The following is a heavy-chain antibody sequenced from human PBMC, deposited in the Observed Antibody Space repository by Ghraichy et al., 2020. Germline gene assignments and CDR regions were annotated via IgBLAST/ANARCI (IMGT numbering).Heavy chain of an antibody. Sequence: SETLSLTCAVSGYSISSGYYWGWIRQPPGKGLEWIGSIYHSGSTYYNPSLKSRVTISVDTSKNQFSLKLSSVTAADTAVYYCARANYDFWSGYYLGYYYYGMDVWGQGTTVTVSS. CDR1: GYSISSGYY. J-gene: IGHJ6*02. CDR3: ARANYDFWSGYYLGYYYYGMDV. D-gene: IGHD3-3*01. V-gene: IGHV4-38-2*01. CDR2: IYHSGST.